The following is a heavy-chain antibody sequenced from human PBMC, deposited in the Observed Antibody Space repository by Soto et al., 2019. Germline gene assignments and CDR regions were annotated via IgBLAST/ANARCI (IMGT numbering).Heavy chain of an antibody. J-gene: IGHJ4*02. D-gene: IGHD4-17*01. CDR3: ARSTLPIYGPNFDY. CDR1: GYTFTSYD. V-gene: IGHV1-8*01. Sequence: ASVKVSCKASGYTFTSYDINWVRQATGQGLEWMGWMNPNSGNTGYAQKFQGRVTMTRNTSISTAYMELSSLRSEDTAVYYCARSTLPIYGPNFDYWGQGTLVTVSS. CDR2: MNPNSGNT.